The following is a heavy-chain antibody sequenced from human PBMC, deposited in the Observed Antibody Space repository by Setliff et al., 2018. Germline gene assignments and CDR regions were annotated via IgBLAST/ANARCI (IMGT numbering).Heavy chain of an antibody. Sequence: PSETLSLTCTVSGGSISSYSWSWIRQPPGKRLEWIGYIFYSGSTNYNPSLKSRVSISVDTSKNQFSLKLNSVTAADTAVYYCARDSNYDYRFDPWGQGTLVTVSS. CDR2: IFYSGST. J-gene: IGHJ5*02. CDR3: ARDSNYDYRFDP. D-gene: IGHD3-16*01. V-gene: IGHV4-59*12. CDR1: GGSISSYS.